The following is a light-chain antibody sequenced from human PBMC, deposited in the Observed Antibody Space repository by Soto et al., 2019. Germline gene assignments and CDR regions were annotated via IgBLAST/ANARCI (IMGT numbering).Light chain of an antibody. CDR3: QQYGSSPYT. J-gene: IGKJ2*01. V-gene: IGKV3-20*01. CDR2: GAS. Sequence: PGERATLSCRASQSVTSSFLAWYQQKPGQAPRLLIYGASTRATGIPDRFSGSGSGTDFTLTISRLEPEDFAVYYCQQYGSSPYTFGQGTKLEI. CDR1: QSVTSSF.